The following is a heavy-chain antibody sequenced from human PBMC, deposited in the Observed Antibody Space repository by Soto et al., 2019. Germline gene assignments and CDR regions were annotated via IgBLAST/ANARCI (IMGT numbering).Heavy chain of an antibody. V-gene: IGHV4-39*01. D-gene: IGHD3-3*01. J-gene: IGHJ4*02. CDR3: ARHDDLTGGFWSGYKMTIFDY. CDR2: IYYSGST. Sequence: SETLSLTCTVSGGSISSSSYYWGWIRQPPGKGLGWIGSIYYSGSTYYNPSLKSRVTISVDTSKNQFSLRLSSVTAADTAVYYCARHDDLTGGFWSGYKMTIFDYWGQGTLVTVSS. CDR1: GGSISSSSYY.